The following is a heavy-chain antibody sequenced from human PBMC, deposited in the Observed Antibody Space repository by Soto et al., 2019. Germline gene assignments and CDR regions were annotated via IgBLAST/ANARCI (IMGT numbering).Heavy chain of an antibody. J-gene: IGHJ4*02. Sequence: EVQLVESGGGLVKPGGSLRLSCVASGFTFSDAWMSWVRQAPGKGPEWVGRIQKTSDGGSTDYSAPVRGRFPSSRDDSPYTPNLQTNSMKAEDTAVFDCARNWFGVFAWSQGTLV. CDR2: IQKTSDGGST. CDR3: ARNWFGVFA. D-gene: IGHD3-10*01. CDR1: GFTFSDAW. V-gene: IGHV3-15*05.